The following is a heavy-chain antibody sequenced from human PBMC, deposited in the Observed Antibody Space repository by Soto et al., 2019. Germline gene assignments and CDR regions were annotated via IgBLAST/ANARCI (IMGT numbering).Heavy chain of an antibody. CDR2: IYATGTT. Sequence: KTSDTLSLTCTVSGASISCFYWSWIRKSAGKGLEWIGRIYATGTTDYNPSLKSRVMMSVDTSKKQFSLKLRSVTAADTAVYYCVRDGTKTLRDWFDPWGQGISVTVSS. CDR1: GASISCFY. V-gene: IGHV4-4*07. D-gene: IGHD1-1*01. J-gene: IGHJ5*02. CDR3: VRDGTKTLRDWFDP.